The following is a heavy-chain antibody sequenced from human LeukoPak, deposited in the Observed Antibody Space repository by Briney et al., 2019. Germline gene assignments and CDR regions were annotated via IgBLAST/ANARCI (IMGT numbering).Heavy chain of an antibody. CDR2: IYYSGST. J-gene: IGHJ3*02. CDR1: GGSISSSSYY. CDR3: ASLPIDSSSDLGAFDI. D-gene: IGHD6-6*01. Sequence: SETLSLTCTVSGGSISSSSYYWSWIRQPPGKGLEWIGSIYYSGSTYYNPSLKSRVTISVDTSKNQFSLKLSSVTAADTAVYYCASLPIDSSSDLGAFDIWGQGTMVTVSS. V-gene: IGHV4-39*01.